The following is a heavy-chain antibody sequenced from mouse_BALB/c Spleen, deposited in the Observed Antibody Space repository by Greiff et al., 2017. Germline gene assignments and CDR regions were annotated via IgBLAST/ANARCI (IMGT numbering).Heavy chain of an antibody. CDR2: IDPENGNT. V-gene: IGHV14-1*02. CDR1: GFNITDYY. J-gene: IGHJ2*01. D-gene: IGHD1-2*01. Sequence: VQLQQSGAELVRPGALVKLSCKASGFNITDYYMHWVKQRPEQGLEWIGWIDPENGNTIYDPKFQGKASITADTSSNTAYLQLSSLTSEDTAVYYCARATATGYWGQGTTLTVSS. CDR3: ARATATGY.